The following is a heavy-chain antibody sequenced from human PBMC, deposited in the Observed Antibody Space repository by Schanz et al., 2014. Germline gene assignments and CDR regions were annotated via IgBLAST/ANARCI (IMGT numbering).Heavy chain of an antibody. D-gene: IGHD6-19*01. CDR1: GYTFTGHY. V-gene: IGHV7-4-1*02. CDR2: INTNTGNP. Sequence: QVQLVQSGAEVEEPGASVMVSCKASGYTFTGHYIQWVRQAPGQGLEWVGWINTNTGNPTYAQGFTGRFVFSLDTSVSTAYLQISSLKAEDTAAYYCTTETIAMAGTFSIWGQGTLVTVSS. CDR3: TTETIAMAGTFSI. J-gene: IGHJ4*02.